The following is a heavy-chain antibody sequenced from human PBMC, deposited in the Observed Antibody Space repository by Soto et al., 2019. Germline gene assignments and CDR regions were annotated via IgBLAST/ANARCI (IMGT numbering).Heavy chain of an antibody. D-gene: IGHD6-13*01. Sequence: QVQLQKSGPGLVKPSETLSLTCTVSGGSVSSGSYYWSWIRQPPGKGLEWIGNIYYSGSTNYNPSLKSRVTISVDTSKNQFSLKLSSVTAADTAVYYCARGPGIAAAGSRQYYYYYGMDVWGQGTTVTVSS. V-gene: IGHV4-61*01. CDR1: GGSVSSGSYY. J-gene: IGHJ6*02. CDR3: ARGPGIAAAGSRQYYYYYGMDV. CDR2: IYYSGST.